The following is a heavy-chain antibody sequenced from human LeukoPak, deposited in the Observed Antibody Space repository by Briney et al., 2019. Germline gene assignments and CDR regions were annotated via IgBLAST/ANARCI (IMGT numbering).Heavy chain of an antibody. D-gene: IGHD3-3*01. CDR3: AKDPRVSSRVATPCY. J-gene: IGHJ4*02. CDR2: ISGSGGST. CDR1: GFTFNSYA. Sequence: PGGSLRLSCAASGFTFNSYAMSWVRQAPGKGLEWVSAISGSGGSTYYADSVKGRFTISRDNSKNTLYLQMNSLRAEDTAVYYCAKDPRVSSRVATPCYWGQGTLVTVSS. V-gene: IGHV3-23*01.